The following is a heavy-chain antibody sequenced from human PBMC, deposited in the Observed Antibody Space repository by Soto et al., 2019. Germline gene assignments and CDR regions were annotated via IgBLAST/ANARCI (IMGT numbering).Heavy chain of an antibody. V-gene: IGHV3-23*01. Sequence: GGSLRLSCAASGFTFSSYAMKWVRQAPGKGLEWVSLIGESGTPTYYADSVKGRFTISRDNSGNTLFLEVYSLRAEDTAVYYCARYIPGVRYYGMDVWGQGTTVTVSS. D-gene: IGHD2-2*01. CDR2: IGESGTPT. CDR3: ARYIPGVRYYGMDV. CDR1: GFTFSSYA. J-gene: IGHJ6*02.